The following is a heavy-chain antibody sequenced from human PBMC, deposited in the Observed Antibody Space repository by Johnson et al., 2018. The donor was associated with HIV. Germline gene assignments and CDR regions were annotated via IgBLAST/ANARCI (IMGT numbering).Heavy chain of an antibody. J-gene: IGHJ3*02. CDR2: IRYDGSNK. CDR3: AKDRAPILLWFGELDGFDI. CDR1: GFTFSSYG. D-gene: IGHD3-10*01. V-gene: IGHV3-30*02. Sequence: QVQLVESGGGVVQPGGSLRLSCAASGFTFSSYGMHWVRQAPGKGLEWVAFIRYDGSNKYYADSLKGRFTISRDNSKNTLYLQMNSLRAEDTAVYYCAKDRAPILLWFGELDGFDIWGQGTMVTGSS.